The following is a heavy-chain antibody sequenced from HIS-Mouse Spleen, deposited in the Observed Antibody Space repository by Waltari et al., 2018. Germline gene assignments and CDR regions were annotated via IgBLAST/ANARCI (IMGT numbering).Heavy chain of an antibody. Sequence: QLQLQESGPGLVKPSETLSLTCTVSGGSISSSSYYWGWICQPPGKGLEWIGSIYYSGSTYYHPSLKSRVTISGDTSKNQFSLKLSSVTAADTAVYYCAREIPYSSSWYDWYFDLWGRGTLVTVSS. CDR2: IYYSGST. CDR3: AREIPYSSSWYDWYFDL. J-gene: IGHJ2*01. D-gene: IGHD6-13*01. CDR1: GGSISSSSYY. V-gene: IGHV4-39*07.